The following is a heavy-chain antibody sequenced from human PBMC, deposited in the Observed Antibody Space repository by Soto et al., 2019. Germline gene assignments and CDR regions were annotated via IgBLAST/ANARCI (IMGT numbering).Heavy chain of an antibody. CDR1: GGTFSSYT. CDR3: ARESYGSGSYYNGPYYFDS. J-gene: IGHJ4*02. Sequence: QVQLVQSGAEVKKPGSSVKVSCKASGGTFSSYTISWGRQAPGQGLERMGRTIPILGLANYAQKFQGRVTITADKSTSTAYMELSSLRSEDTAVYYCARESYGSGSYYNGPYYFDSLGQGTLVTVSS. CDR2: TIPILGLA. V-gene: IGHV1-69*08. D-gene: IGHD3-10*01.